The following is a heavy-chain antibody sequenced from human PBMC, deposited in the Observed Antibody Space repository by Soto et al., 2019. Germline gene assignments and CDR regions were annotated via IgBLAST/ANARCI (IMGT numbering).Heavy chain of an antibody. J-gene: IGHJ5*02. CDR3: ARSHYDILTGRFDP. Sequence: ASVKVSCKASGGTFSSYTIRWVRQAPGQGLEWMGRIIPIRGIANYAQKFQGRVTITADKSTSTAYMELGSLRSEDTAVYYCARSHYDILTGRFDPWGQGTLVTVSS. V-gene: IGHV1-69*02. D-gene: IGHD3-9*01. CDR2: IIPIRGIA. CDR1: GGTFSSYT.